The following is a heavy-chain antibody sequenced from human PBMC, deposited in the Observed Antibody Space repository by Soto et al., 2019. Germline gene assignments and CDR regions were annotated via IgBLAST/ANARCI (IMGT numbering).Heavy chain of an antibody. CDR3: AKDVYGDYGSTSFDY. CDR2: ISWNSGSI. Sequence: EVQLVESGGGLVQPGRSLRLSCAASGFTFDDYAMHWVRQAPGKGLEWVSGISWNSGSIGYADSVKGRFTISRDNAKNSLYLQMNSLRAEDTALYYCAKDVYGDYGSTSFDYWGQGTLVTVPS. J-gene: IGHJ4*02. V-gene: IGHV3-9*01. D-gene: IGHD4-17*01. CDR1: GFTFDDYA.